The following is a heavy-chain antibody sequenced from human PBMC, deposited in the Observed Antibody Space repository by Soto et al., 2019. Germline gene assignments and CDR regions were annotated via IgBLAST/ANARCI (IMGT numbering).Heavy chain of an antibody. CDR1: GGTFSSYT. D-gene: IGHD5-12*01. J-gene: IGHJ4*02. CDR3: ARDGGGGYDFDY. Sequence: QVQLVQSGAEVKKPGSSVKVSCKASGGTFSSYTISWVRQAPGQGLEWMGRIIPILGIANYAQKFQGRVTITADKSTSTAYMELSSLRSEDTAVYYCARDGGGGYDFDYWGQGTLVTVSS. CDR2: IIPILGIA. V-gene: IGHV1-69*08.